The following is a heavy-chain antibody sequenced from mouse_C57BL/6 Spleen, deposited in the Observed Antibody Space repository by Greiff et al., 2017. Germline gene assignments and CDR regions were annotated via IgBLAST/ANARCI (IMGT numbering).Heavy chain of an antibody. CDR1: GYTFTSYW. Sequence: QVQLQQPGAELVKPGASVKMSCKASGYTFTSYWITWVKQRPGQGLEWIGDIYPGSGSTNYNEKFKSKATLTVDTSSSTAYMQLSSLTSEDSAVYYCARFTTVVAPLDYWGQGTTLTVSS. D-gene: IGHD1-1*01. J-gene: IGHJ2*01. CDR2: IYPGSGST. V-gene: IGHV1-55*01. CDR3: ARFTTVVAPLDY.